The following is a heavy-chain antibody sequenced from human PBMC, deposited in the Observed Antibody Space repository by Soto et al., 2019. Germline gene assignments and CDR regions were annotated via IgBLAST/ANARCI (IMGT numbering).Heavy chain of an antibody. Sequence: EVQLVESGGGLVQPGGSLRLSCAASGFTFSSYWMHWVRQAPGKGLVWISRINSDGSSTNYADSVKGRFTISRDNAKNTLYLQMNSLRAEDTAVYDCARVECSGGSCYSIDYWGQGTLVTVSS. J-gene: IGHJ4*02. V-gene: IGHV3-74*01. CDR1: GFTFSSYW. CDR2: INSDGSST. D-gene: IGHD2-15*01. CDR3: ARVECSGGSCYSIDY.